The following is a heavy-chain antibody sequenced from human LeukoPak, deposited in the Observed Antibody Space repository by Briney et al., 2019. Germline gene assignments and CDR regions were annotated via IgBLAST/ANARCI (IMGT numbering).Heavy chain of an antibody. V-gene: IGHV4-39*07. J-gene: IGHJ3*02. CDR3: ARAGLWFGAFDI. D-gene: IGHD3-10*01. CDR1: GGSISSSSYY. Sequence: SETLSLTCTVSGGSISSSSYYWGWIRQPPGKGLEWIGSIYYSGSTYYNPSLKSRVTISVDTSKNQFSLKLSSVTAADTAVYYCARAGLWFGAFDIWGQGTMVTVSS. CDR2: IYYSGST.